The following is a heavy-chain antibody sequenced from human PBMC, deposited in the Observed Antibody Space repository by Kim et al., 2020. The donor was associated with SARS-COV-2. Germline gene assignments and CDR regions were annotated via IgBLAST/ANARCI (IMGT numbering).Heavy chain of an antibody. CDR2: INVYNGNT. CDR3: ARDRTQFATGGPKTL. J-gene: IGHJ4*02. D-gene: IGHD1-1*01. Sequence: ASVKVSCKASGYTFINYGISWVRQAPGQGLEWLGRINVYNGNTNYAQKLQGRVTMTTDTSTTTAYMELRSLTSDDTAVYYCARDRTQFATGGPKTLWGQGTLVSVSS. CDR1: GYTFINYG. V-gene: IGHV1-18*01.